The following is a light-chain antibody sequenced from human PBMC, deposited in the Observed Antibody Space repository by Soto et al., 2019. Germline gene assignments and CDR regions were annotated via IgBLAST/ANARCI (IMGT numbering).Light chain of an antibody. Sequence: QSALTQPASVSGSPGQSIIISCTGTSSDVGGYNYVSWYQQHPGKAPKLMIYDVSNRPSGVSNRFSGSKSGNTASLTISGLQAEDEADYYCSSYTSNSTPYVFGTGTKLTVL. CDR1: SSDVGGYNY. V-gene: IGLV2-14*01. CDR2: DVS. J-gene: IGLJ1*01. CDR3: SSYTSNSTPYV.